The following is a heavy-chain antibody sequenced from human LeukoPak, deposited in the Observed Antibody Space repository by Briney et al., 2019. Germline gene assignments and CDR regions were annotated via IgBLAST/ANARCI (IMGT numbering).Heavy chain of an antibody. CDR3: AKPMRSSSWSNWFDP. CDR1: GFTFSSYG. D-gene: IGHD6-13*01. Sequence: QPGGSLRLSCAASGFTFSSYGMHWVRQAPGRGLEWVAVISYDGSNKYYADSVKGRFTISRDNSKNTLYLQMNSLRAEDTAVYYCAKPMRSSSWSNWFDPWGQGTLVTVSS. CDR2: ISYDGSNK. J-gene: IGHJ5*02. V-gene: IGHV3-30*18.